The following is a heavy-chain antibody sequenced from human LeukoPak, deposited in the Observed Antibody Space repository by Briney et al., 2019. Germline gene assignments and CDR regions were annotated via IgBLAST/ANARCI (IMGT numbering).Heavy chain of an antibody. D-gene: IGHD5-18*01. Sequence: PGGSLRLSCAASGFTFRSYSMHWVRQAPGKGQEWVSSISSTGGYIYSADSAKGRFSVSRDNAKDSLYLQMNSLRAEDTAVYYCARALYNYGSVGLEYWGPGTLVTVS. J-gene: IGHJ4*02. CDR3: ARALYNYGSVGLEY. CDR2: ISSTGGYI. CDR1: GFTFRSYS. V-gene: IGHV3-21*03.